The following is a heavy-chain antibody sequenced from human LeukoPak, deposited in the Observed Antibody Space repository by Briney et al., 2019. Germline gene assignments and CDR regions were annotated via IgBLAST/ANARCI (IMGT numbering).Heavy chain of an antibody. J-gene: IGHJ4*02. CDR3: ARGLYYYDSSGYYYEGVFDY. D-gene: IGHD3-22*01. CDR2: MNPNSGNT. V-gene: IGHV1-8*01. CDR1: GYTFTSYD. Sequence: ASVKVSCKASGYTFTSYDINWVRQATGQGLEWMGWMNPNSGNTGCAQKFQGRVTMTRNTSISTAYMELSSLRSEDTAVYYCARGLYYYDSSGYYYEGVFDYWGQGTLVTVSS.